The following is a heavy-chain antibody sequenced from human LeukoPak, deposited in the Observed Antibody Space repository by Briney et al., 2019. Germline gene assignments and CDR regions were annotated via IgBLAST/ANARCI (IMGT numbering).Heavy chain of an antibody. Sequence: ASVKVSCKASGYTFTGYSMHWVRQAPGQGLEWMGWINPNSGGTNYAQKFQGRVTMTRDTSISTAYMELSRLRSDDTAVYYCARDQGGSSGNFDYWGQGTLVTVSS. J-gene: IGHJ4*02. CDR3: ARDQGGSSGNFDY. CDR1: GYTFTGYS. D-gene: IGHD6-19*01. CDR2: INPNSGGT. V-gene: IGHV1-2*02.